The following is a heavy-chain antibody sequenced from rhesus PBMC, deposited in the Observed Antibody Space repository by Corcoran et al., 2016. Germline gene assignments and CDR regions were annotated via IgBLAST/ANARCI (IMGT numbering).Heavy chain of an antibody. J-gene: IGHJ4*01. D-gene: IGHD6-31*01. V-gene: IGHV4-99*01. Sequence: QVQLQESGPGLVKPSETLSLTCAVSGYSVSSGYYWGWIRQPPGKGLEYIEYISGSSGNTYPHPSINGLSNITKEPSKNKFTLRLSSVTAADTAVYYCASWAGEYFDYWGQGVLVTVSS. CDR2: ISGSSGNT. CDR3: ASWAGEYFDY. CDR1: GYSVSSGYY.